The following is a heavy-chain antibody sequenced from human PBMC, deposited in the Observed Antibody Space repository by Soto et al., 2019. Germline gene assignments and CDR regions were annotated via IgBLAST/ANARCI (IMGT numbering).Heavy chain of an antibody. CDR3: ARDPDDLRSEDYYYGMDV. J-gene: IGHJ6*02. CDR1: GFTSSSYS. D-gene: IGHD3-16*01. V-gene: IGHV3-21*01. CDR2: ISSSSSYI. Sequence: EVQLVESGGGLVKPGGSLRLSCAASGFTSSSYSMNWVRQAPGKGLEWVSSISSSSSYIYYADSVKGRFTISRDNAKNSLYLQMNSLRAEDTAVYYCARDPDDLRSEDYYYGMDVWGQGTTVTVSS.